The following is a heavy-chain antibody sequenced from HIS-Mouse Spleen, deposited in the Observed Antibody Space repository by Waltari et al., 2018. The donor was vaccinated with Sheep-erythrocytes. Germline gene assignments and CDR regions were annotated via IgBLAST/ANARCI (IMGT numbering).Heavy chain of an antibody. CDR3: ARDPLTGADY. CDR2: ST. J-gene: IGHJ4*02. D-gene: IGHD7-27*01. V-gene: IGHV4-31*02. Sequence: STYYNPSLKSRVTISVDTSKNQFSLKLSSVTAADTAVYYCARDPLTGADYWGQGTLVTVSS.